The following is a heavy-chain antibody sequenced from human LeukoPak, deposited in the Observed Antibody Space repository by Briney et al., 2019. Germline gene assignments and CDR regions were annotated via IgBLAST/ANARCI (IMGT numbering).Heavy chain of an antibody. V-gene: IGHV3-30*02. D-gene: IGHD6-13*01. CDR3: AKDQQD. CDR1: GFIFSNYG. J-gene: IGHJ4*02. CDR2: LRYDGSNE. Sequence: GGSLRLSCAASGFIFSNYGMHWVRQAPGKGLEWVAFLRYDGSNEYYADSVKGRFTISRDNSKNTLYLQMNSLRPEDTAVYYCAKDQQDWGQGTLVTVSS.